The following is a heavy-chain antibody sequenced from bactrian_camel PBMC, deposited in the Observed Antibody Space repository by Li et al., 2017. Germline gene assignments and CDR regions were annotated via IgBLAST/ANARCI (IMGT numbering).Heavy chain of an antibody. J-gene: IGHJ6*01. V-gene: IGHV3S1*01. CDR2: IYIGGGNL. Sequence: QVQLVESGGGSVQAGGSLRLSCAASGDTYSGRCMGWFRQAPGKEREAVAYIYIGGGNLHYADSVKDRFVFSQDNAKNTLYLEMKEMKPEDTAMYYCAADYFVELRIPPQRIGYWGQGTQVTVS. CDR3: AADYFVELRIPPQRIGY. D-gene: IGHD1*01. CDR1: GDTYSGRC.